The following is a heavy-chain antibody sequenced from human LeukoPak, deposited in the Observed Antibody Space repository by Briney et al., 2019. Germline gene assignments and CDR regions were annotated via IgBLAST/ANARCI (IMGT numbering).Heavy chain of an antibody. CDR3: ARGHTAVTRHFDF. CDR1: GFTFSSYS. V-gene: IGHV3-21*01. Sequence: PGESLRLSCAASGFTFSSYSMNWVRQAPGKGLEWVSSISSSSSYIYYADSVKGRFTISRDNAKNSLYLDMNSLRAEDTAVYYCARGHTAVTRHFDFWGQGTLVTVSS. CDR2: ISSSSSYI. J-gene: IGHJ4*02. D-gene: IGHD4-17*01.